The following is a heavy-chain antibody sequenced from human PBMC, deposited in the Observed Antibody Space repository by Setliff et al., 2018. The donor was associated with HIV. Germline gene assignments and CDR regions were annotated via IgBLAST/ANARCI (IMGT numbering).Heavy chain of an antibody. CDR1: GFTFSGFA. J-gene: IGHJ1*01. CDR2: INWNGGST. D-gene: IGHD1-26*01. Sequence: LRLSCVASGFTFSGFAMSWVRQAPGKGLEWVSGINWNGGSTGYADSVKGRFTISRDNAKNSLYLQMNSLRAEDTALYYCAKDPGNSGSYPEYFQHWGQGTLVTVSS. CDR3: AKDPGNSGSYPEYFQH. V-gene: IGHV3-20*04.